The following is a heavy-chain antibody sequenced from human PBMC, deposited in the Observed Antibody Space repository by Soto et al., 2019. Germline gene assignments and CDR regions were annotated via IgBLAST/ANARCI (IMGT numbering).Heavy chain of an antibody. CDR2: ISAYNGNT. J-gene: IGHJ6*02. CDR1: GYTFTSYC. Sequence: ASVKVSCKASGYTFTSYCISWVLQAPGQGLEWMGWISAYNGNTNYAQKLQGRVTMTTDTSTSTAYMELRSLRSDDTAVYYCARAVGNYYDSSGFRTMYGMDVWGQGTTVTVSS. D-gene: IGHD3-22*01. V-gene: IGHV1-18*04. CDR3: ARAVGNYYDSSGFRTMYGMDV.